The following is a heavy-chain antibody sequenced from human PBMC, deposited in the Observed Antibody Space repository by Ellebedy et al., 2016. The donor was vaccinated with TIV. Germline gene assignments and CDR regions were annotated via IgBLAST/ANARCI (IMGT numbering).Heavy chain of an antibody. Sequence: ASVKVSXKASGYTFTSYDINWVRQATGQGLEWMGWMNPNSGNTGYAQKFQGRVTMTRNTSISTAYMGLSSLRSEDTAVYYCASSGFLALGGYYYYMDVWGKGTTVTVSS. V-gene: IGHV1-8*01. CDR2: MNPNSGNT. D-gene: IGHD6-19*01. CDR1: GYTFTSYD. J-gene: IGHJ6*03. CDR3: ASSGFLALGGYYYYMDV.